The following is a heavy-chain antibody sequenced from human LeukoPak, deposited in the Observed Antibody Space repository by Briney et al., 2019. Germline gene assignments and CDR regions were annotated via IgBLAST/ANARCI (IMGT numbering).Heavy chain of an antibody. CDR3: ARDGGFFDY. CDR1: GFSFSSYW. V-gene: IGHV3-74*01. Sequence: GGSLRLSCAASGFSFSSYWMHWVRQAPGKGLVWVSRINNDGRNTNYADSVKGRFTISRDNAKNMLYLQMDNLRAEDTATYYCARDGGFFDYWGQGTLATVSS. D-gene: IGHD3-16*01. CDR2: INNDGRNT. J-gene: IGHJ4*02.